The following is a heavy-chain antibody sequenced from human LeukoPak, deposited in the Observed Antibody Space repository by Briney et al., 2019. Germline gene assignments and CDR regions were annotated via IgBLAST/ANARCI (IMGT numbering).Heavy chain of an antibody. CDR3: ARYRIAVAGTAN. J-gene: IGHJ4*02. CDR1: GGPISSSSYY. V-gene: IGHV4-39*01. D-gene: IGHD6-19*01. Sequence: PSETLSLTCTVSGGPISSSSYYWDRNRQPPGKGLEGIGSIYYSGSTYYNPSLKSRVTISVDMSKNQFSLKLSSVTAADTAVYYCARYRIAVAGTANWGQGTLVTVSS. CDR2: IYYSGST.